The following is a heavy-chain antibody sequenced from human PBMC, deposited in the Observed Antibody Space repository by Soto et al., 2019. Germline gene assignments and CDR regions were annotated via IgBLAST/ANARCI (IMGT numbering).Heavy chain of an antibody. CDR3: ARDWSGYDRRTRYYGMDV. CDR1: GFTFSSYG. J-gene: IGHJ6*02. CDR2: IWYDGSNK. D-gene: IGHD5-12*01. Sequence: GGSLRLSCAASGFTFSSYGMHWVRQAPGKGLEWVAVIWYDGSNKYYADSVKGRFTISRDNSKNTLYLQMNSLRAEDTAVYYCARDWSGYDRRTRYYGMDVWGQGTRVTVSS. V-gene: IGHV3-33*01.